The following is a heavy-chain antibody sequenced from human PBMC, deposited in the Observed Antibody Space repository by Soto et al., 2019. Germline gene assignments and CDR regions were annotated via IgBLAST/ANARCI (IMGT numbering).Heavy chain of an antibody. D-gene: IGHD1-26*01. J-gene: IGHJ3*02. CDR3: ARTGIGIVGATLNAFDI. V-gene: IGHV3-30-3*01. CDR2: ISYDGSNK. Sequence: GGSLRLSCAASGFTFSSYAMHWVRQAPGKGLEWVAVISYDGSNKYYADSVKGRFTISRDNSKNTLYLQMNSLRAEDTAVYYCARTGIGIVGATLNAFDIWGQGTMVTVSS. CDR1: GFTFSSYA.